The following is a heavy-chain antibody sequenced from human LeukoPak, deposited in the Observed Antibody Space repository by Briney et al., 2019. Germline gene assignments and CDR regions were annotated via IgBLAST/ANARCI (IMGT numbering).Heavy chain of an antibody. D-gene: IGHD3-9*01. Sequence: GRSLRLSCAASGFTFSSYGMHWVRQAPGKGLEWVAVIWSDGSNKYYADSVKGLFTISRDNSKNTLYLQMNSLRAEDTAVYDGAKAGWPNIFTGYADYWGQGTLVTVSS. CDR3: AKAGWPNIFTGYADY. CDR1: GFTFSSYG. V-gene: IGHV3-33*06. J-gene: IGHJ4*02. CDR2: IWSDGSNK.